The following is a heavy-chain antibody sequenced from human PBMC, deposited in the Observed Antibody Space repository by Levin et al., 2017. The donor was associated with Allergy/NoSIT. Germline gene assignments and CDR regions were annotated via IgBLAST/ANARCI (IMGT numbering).Heavy chain of an antibody. V-gene: IGHV4-59*01. CDR1: GGSISSYY. Sequence: SQTLSLTCTVSGGSISSYYWSWIRQPPGKGLEWIGNIYYSGSTNYNPSLKSRVTISVDTSKNQFSLKLSSVTAADTAVYYCASGYTPMVLDYWGQGTMVTVSS. J-gene: IGHJ4*02. D-gene: IGHD5-18*01. CDR2: IYYSGST. CDR3: ASGYTPMVLDY.